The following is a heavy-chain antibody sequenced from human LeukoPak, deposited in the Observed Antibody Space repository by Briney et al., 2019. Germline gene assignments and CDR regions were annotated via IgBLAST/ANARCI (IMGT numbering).Heavy chain of an antibody. CDR2: IWYDGSHE. D-gene: IGHD1-26*01. Sequence: GGSLRLSCAASGFTFSRSGMHWVRQAPGKGLEWVSVIWYDGSHEDYADSVKGRFTISRDNSKNTLFLQMNSLRAEDTAVYYCAKPPEVGATVGYFDYWGQGTLVTVSS. V-gene: IGHV3-30*02. J-gene: IGHJ4*02. CDR3: AKPPEVGATVGYFDY. CDR1: GFTFSRSG.